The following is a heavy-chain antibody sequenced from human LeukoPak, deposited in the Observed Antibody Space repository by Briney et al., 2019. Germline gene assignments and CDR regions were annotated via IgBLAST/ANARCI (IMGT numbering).Heavy chain of an antibody. D-gene: IGHD3-3*01. V-gene: IGHV3-48*03. CDR3: AGATARGYDFWSGYQTYFDY. J-gene: IGHJ4*02. CDR1: GFTLSSYE. CDR2: ISSSGSTI. Sequence: SGGSLRLSSAASGFTLSSYEMNWVRQAPGKGLEWVSYISSSGSTIYYADSVKGRFTISRDNAENSLYLQMNSLRAEDTAVYYCAGATARGYDFWSGYQTYFDYWGQGTLVTVSS.